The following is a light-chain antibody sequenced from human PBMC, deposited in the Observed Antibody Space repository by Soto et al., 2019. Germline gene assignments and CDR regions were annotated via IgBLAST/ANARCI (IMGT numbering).Light chain of an antibody. V-gene: IGKV1-39*01. J-gene: IGKJ4*01. CDR3: QQSFSPLLT. CDR1: QTLNNY. CDR2: AAS. Sequence: PSPSSVSASVGDSVTTTCRSSQTLNNYLTWFQQKPGKAPKVLIYAASTLQSGVPSRFSGSGSGAEFTLTISSLQPEDFATYYCQQSFSPLLTFGGGTKVDIK.